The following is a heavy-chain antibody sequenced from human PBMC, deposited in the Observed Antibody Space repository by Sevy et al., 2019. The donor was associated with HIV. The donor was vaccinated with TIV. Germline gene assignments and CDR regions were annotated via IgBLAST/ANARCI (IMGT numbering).Heavy chain of an antibody. Sequence: GGSLRLSCAASGFTVSSNYMSSVRQAPGKGLEWVSVIYSGGSTYYADSVKGRFTISRDNSKNTLYLQMNSLRAEDTAVYYCARGAIGYYFDYWGQGTLVTVSS. CDR2: IYSGGST. V-gene: IGHV3-53*01. J-gene: IGHJ4*02. D-gene: IGHD3-10*01. CDR1: GFTVSSNY. CDR3: ARGAIGYYFDY.